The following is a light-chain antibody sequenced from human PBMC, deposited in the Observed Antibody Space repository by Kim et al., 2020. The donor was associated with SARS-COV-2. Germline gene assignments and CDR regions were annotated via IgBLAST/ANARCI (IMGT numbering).Light chain of an antibody. CDR2: GAA. CDR1: ESVSSN. J-gene: IGKJ2*01. Sequence: SPGERATLSCRASESVSSNVAWYLQHPGPAHRLLIYGAAIRATGIPARFTGSGSGTDFTLTISSLQSEDFAVYYCQVFNDWPAMYTFGPGTKLEI. V-gene: IGKV3-15*01. CDR3: QVFNDWPAMYT.